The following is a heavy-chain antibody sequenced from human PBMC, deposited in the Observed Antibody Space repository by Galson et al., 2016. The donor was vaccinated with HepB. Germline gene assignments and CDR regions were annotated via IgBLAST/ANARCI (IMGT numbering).Heavy chain of an antibody. CDR2: VFYSGTT. V-gene: IGHV4-31*03. J-gene: IGHJ4*02. CDR1: DASINSGGYY. CDR3: ARIKYSGYNPGLFFDS. D-gene: IGHD5-12*01. Sequence: SLTCSVSDASINSGGYYWSWIRQLPVKGLEWIGYVFYSGTTYYNPSLQSRVTISIDTSNRQFSLTLTSVTAADTAVYYCARIKYSGYNPGLFFDSWGQGILVSVSS.